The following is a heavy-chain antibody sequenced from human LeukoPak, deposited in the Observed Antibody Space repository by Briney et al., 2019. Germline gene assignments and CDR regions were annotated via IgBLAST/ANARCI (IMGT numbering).Heavy chain of an antibody. CDR2: IIPIFGTA. D-gene: IGHD1-26*01. J-gene: IGHJ5*02. CDR1: GGTLSSYA. CDR3: ARDLSGSYRGGWFDP. V-gene: IGHV1-69*13. Sequence: SVKVSCKASGGTLSSYAISWVRQAPGQGLEWMGGIIPIFGTANYAQKFQGRVTITADESTSTAYMELSSLRSEDTAVYYCARDLSGSYRGGWFDPWGQGTLVTVSS.